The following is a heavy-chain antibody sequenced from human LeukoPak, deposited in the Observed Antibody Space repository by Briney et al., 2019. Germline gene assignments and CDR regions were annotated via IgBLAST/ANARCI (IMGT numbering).Heavy chain of an antibody. CDR2: IKQDGSEK. CDR1: GFTFSSYW. J-gene: IGHJ4*02. D-gene: IGHD2-21*01. CDR3: ARELYCGGDCYSRVDY. V-gene: IGHV3-7*01. Sequence: GGSLRLSCAASGFTFSSYWMSWVRQAPGKGLEWVANIKQDGSEKYYVDSVKGRFTISRDNAKNSLYLQMNSLRAEDTAVYYCARELYCGGDCYSRVDYWGQGTLVTVSS.